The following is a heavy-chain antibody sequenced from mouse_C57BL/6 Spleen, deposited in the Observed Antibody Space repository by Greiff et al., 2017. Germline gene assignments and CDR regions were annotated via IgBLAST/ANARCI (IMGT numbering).Heavy chain of an antibody. CDR1: GYTFTTYP. CDR2: FHPYNDDT. D-gene: IGHD1-1*01. Sequence: VQLQQSGAELVKPGASVKMSCKASGYTFTTYPIEWMKQSPGKSLEWIGNFHPYNDDTKYNEKFKGKATLTVEKSSSTVYLELSRLTSDDSAVYYGARFITTEGYFDYWGQGTTLTVSS. CDR3: ARFITTEGYFDY. V-gene: IGHV1-47*01. J-gene: IGHJ2*01.